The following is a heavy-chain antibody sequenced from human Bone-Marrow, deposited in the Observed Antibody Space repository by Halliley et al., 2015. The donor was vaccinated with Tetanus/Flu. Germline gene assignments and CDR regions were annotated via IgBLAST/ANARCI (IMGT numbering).Heavy chain of an antibody. D-gene: IGHD6-13*01. V-gene: IGHV3-11*06. Sequence: LEWISYISTSSDSISYADSVKGRFTISRDNAKNSLYLQMNSLRDEDTAVYHCTRDTLTAGIFGYWGQGNLVTVSS. J-gene: IGHJ4*02. CDR2: ISTSSDSI. CDR3: TRDTLTAGIFGY.